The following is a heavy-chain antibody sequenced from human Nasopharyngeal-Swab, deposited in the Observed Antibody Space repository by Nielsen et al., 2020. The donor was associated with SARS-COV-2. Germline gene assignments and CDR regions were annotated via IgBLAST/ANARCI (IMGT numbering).Heavy chain of an antibody. D-gene: IGHD3-3*01. CDR1: GFTFSSYS. CDR3: ASQLTYYDFWSGLLYYYYMDV. J-gene: IGHJ6*03. Sequence: GESLKISCAASGFTFSSYSMNWVRQAPGKGLEWVSYISSSSSTIYYADSVKGRFTISRDNAKNSLYLQMNSLRDDDTAVYYCASQLTYYDFWSGLLYYYYMDVWGKGTTVTVSS. CDR2: ISSSSSTI. V-gene: IGHV3-48*02.